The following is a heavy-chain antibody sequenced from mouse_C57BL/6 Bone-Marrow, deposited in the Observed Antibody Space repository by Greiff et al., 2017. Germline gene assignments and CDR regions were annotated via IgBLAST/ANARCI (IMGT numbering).Heavy chain of an antibody. V-gene: IGHV5-6*01. CDR1: GFTFSSSG. CDR2: ISSGGSYT. J-gene: IGHJ2*01. CDR3: ARPFNWDVYFDY. D-gene: IGHD4-1*01. Sequence: EVMLVESGGDLVKPGGSLKLSCAASGFTFSSSGMSWVRQTPDKRLEWVATISSGGSYTYYPDSVKGRFTISRDNAKNTLYLQMSSLKSEDTAMYYCARPFNWDVYFDYWGQGTTLSVSS.